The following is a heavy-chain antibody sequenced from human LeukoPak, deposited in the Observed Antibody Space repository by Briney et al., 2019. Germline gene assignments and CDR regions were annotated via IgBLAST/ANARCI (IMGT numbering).Heavy chain of an antibody. CDR3: GGDNYIRFGGGFDY. Sequence: SETLSLTCTVSGGSISSGGYYWSWIRQHPGKGLEWIVYIYYSGSTYYNPSLKSRVTISVDTSKNQFSLKLSSVTAADTAVYYWGGDNYIRFGGGFDYWGQGTLVTVSS. D-gene: IGHD3-10*01. CDR2: IYYSGST. J-gene: IGHJ4*02. V-gene: IGHV4-31*03. CDR1: GGSISSGGYY.